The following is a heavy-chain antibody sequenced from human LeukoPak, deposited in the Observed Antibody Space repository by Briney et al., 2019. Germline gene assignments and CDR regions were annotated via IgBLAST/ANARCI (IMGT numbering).Heavy chain of an antibody. CDR2: IIPIFHTP. V-gene: IGHV1-69*13. J-gene: IGHJ5*02. Sequence: ASVKVSCKASGGTFNNYGNSLVRQAPGPGLEWMGGIIPIFHTPNYAQKFQGRVTITADESTRTAYMELSSVRSEDTAVYYCAGDPPDPWGQGTLVTVSS. CDR3: AGDPPDP. CDR1: GGTFNNYG.